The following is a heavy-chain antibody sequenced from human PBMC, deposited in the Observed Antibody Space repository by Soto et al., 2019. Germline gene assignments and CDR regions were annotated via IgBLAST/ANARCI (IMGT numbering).Heavy chain of an antibody. J-gene: IGHJ6*02. V-gene: IGHV4-59*01. CDR1: GGSISSYY. D-gene: IGHD3-3*01. CDR3: ARDLRFLEWREGDYYYGMDV. CDR2: IYYSGST. Sequence: SETLSLTCTVSGGSISSYYWSWIRQPPGKGLDWIGYIYYSGSTNYNPSLKSRVTISVDTSKNQFSLKLSSVTAADTAVYYCARDLRFLEWREGDYYYGMDVWGQGTTVTVSS.